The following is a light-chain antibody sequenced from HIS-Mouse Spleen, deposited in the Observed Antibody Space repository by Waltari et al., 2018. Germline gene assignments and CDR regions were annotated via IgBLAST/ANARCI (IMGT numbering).Light chain of an antibody. J-gene: IGLJ2*01. CDR2: DVS. Sequence: QSALTQPASVSGSPGQSITISCTGTSSDVGGYNYVSWYQQHPGKAPKLTIYDVSNRPSGVSNRFSGSKSGNTASLTISGLQAEDEADYYCSSYTSSSNEVFGGGTKLTVL. CDR1: SSDVGGYNY. V-gene: IGLV2-14*03. CDR3: SSYTSSSNEV.